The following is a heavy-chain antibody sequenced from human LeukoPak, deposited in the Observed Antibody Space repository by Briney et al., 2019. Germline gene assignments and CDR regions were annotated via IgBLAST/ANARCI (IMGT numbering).Heavy chain of an antibody. CDR1: GFPFSTYS. CDR2: VSESGRTT. J-gene: IGHJ2*01. CDR3: ATRVGLTRYWYFDL. Sequence: GGSLRLSCAASGFPFSTYSMRWFRQAPGKGLEWVSTVSESGRTTYYADSVKGRFTFSRDNSKNTLYLQMNSLRVEDTAVYYCATRVGLTRYWYFDLWGRGTLVTVSS. V-gene: IGHV3-23*01.